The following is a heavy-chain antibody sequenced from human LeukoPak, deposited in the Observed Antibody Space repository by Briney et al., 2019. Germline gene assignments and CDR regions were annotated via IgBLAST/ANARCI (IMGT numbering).Heavy chain of an antibody. CDR1: GYSFTSYW. J-gene: IGHJ4*02. CDR3: ARRRDLYSGSYYPFDY. V-gene: IGHV5-51*01. D-gene: IGHD1-26*01. CDR2: IYPGDSDA. Sequence: GESLKISCKGSGYSFTSYWIAWVRQMPGKGLKWMGIIYPGDSDARYSPSFQGQVTISADKSISTAYLQWSSLKASDTAMYYCARRRDLYSGSYYPFDYWGQGTLVTVSS.